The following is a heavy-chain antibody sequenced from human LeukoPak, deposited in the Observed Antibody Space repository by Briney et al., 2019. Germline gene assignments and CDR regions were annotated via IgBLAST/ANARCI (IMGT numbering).Heavy chain of an antibody. CDR1: GFTFSTYS. J-gene: IGHJ4*02. D-gene: IGHD5-24*01. Sequence: PGGSLRLSCAASGFTFSTYSMNWVRQAPGKGLEWVSSISSSSTYIYYADSVKGRFTISRDNAKRTLYLQMNSLRGEDTAVYYCARVEYSDGWFNLDHWGQGSLVIVSS. CDR2: ISSSSTYI. CDR3: ARVEYSDGWFNLDH. V-gene: IGHV3-21*01.